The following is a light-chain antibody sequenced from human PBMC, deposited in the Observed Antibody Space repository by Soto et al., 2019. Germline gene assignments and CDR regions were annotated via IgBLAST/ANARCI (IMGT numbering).Light chain of an antibody. V-gene: IGLV1-47*01. Sequence: QSVLTQPPSASGTPGQRVSISCSGSSSNIGRNYVYWYQQFPGTAPKLLIYKNNQRPSGVPDRFSGSASGTSASLAISGLRSEDEADYYCAAWDDSLSGWVFGGGTQLTVL. CDR2: KNN. CDR3: AAWDDSLSGWV. J-gene: IGLJ3*02. CDR1: SSNIGRNY.